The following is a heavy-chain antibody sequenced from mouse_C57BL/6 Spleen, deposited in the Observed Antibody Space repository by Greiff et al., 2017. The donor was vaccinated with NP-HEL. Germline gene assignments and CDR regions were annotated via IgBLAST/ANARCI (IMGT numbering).Heavy chain of an antibody. J-gene: IGHJ2*01. CDR1: GFNIKDDY. CDR2: IDPENGDT. V-gene: IGHV14-4*01. Sequence: EVQLQQSGAELVRPGASVKLSCTASGFNIKDDYMHWVKQRPEQGLEWIGWIDPENGDTEYASKFQGKATITADTSSNTAYLQLSSLTSEDTAVYYCTTVDYGRSGVYFDYWGQGTTLTVSS. D-gene: IGHD1-1*01. CDR3: TTVDYGRSGVYFDY.